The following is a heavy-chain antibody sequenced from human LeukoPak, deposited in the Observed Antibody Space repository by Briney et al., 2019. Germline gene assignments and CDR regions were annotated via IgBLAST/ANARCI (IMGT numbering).Heavy chain of an antibody. CDR2: INTKTGNP. J-gene: IGHJ5*02. V-gene: IGHV7-4-1*02. CDR3: ARGAAAGENWFDP. Sequence: ASVKVSCKASGYTFTSHVMNWVRQAPGQGPEYMGWINTKTGNPTYAQGFTGRFVFSLDTSVSTAYLQISSLKAEDTAVYYCARGAAAGENWFDPWGQGTLVTVSS. D-gene: IGHD6-13*01. CDR1: GYTFTSHV.